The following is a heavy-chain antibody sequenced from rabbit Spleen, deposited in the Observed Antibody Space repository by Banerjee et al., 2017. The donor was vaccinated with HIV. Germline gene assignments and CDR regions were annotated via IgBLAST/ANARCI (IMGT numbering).Heavy chain of an antibody. CDR2: AYAGSSGST. D-gene: IGHD1-1*01. J-gene: IGHJ6*01. CDR3: ARDTSSSFSSYGMDL. Sequence: QSLEESGGDLVKPGASLTLTCTASGVSFSSSSYLCWVRQAPGKGLEWIACAYAGSSGSTYSATWAKGRFTISKTSSTTVTLQMTRLTAVDTATYFCARDTSSSFSSYGMDLCGPGTLVTVS. V-gene: IGHV1S40*01. CDR1: GVSFSSSSY.